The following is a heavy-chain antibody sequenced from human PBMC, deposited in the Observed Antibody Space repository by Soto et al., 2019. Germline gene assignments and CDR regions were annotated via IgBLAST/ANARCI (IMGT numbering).Heavy chain of an antibody. CDR3: ARGFPWRCSRTSGYMFRSGDDFYS. V-gene: IGHV4-34*01. CDR1: GGSLSGYY. Sequence: SETMSLTCAVCGGSLSGYYWSWTRQPTGQGLAWIAEITPSGSTNSNPSLKSRVPTSVDTSKNQFSLKLSSVPAAATAVHYCARGFPWRCSRTSGYMFRSGDDFYSWGQGTMVGVAS. D-gene: IGHD2-2*02. J-gene: IGHJ3*02. CDR2: ITPSGST.